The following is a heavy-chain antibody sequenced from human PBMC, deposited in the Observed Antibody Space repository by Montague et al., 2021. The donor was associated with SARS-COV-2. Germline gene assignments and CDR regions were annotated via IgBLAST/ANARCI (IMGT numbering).Heavy chain of an antibody. J-gene: IGHJ4*02. D-gene: IGHD3-22*01. Sequence: PALVKPTQTLTLTCTFSGFSLSATGMSVSWIRQPPGKALEWLAPXDWXGAEYHSTSVKTRLTISRDTSKNQVVLTMTNMDPVDTATYFCARSAYYSNYFDYWGQGTLVTVSS. CDR3: ARSAYYSNYFDY. CDR2: XDWXGAE. CDR1: GFSLSATGMS. V-gene: IGHV2-70*01.